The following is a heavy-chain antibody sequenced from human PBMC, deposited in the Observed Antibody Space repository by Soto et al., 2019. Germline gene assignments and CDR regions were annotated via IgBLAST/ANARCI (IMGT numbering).Heavy chain of an antibody. Sequence: SETLSLTCAVYGVSFSGYYWSWIRQPPGKGLEWIGEINHSGSTNYTPSLKSRATISVDTSKNQFSLKLSSVTAADTAVYYCAGFFGYRYGRVDPWGQGTLVTVSS. CDR1: GVSFSGYY. CDR3: AGFFGYRYGRVDP. J-gene: IGHJ5*02. CDR2: INHSGST. D-gene: IGHD5-18*01. V-gene: IGHV4-34*01.